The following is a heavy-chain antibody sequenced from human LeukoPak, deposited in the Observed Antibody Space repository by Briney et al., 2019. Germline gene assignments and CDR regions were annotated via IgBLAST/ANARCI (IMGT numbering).Heavy chain of an antibody. CDR3: ARDLIIWGASLLGAFDI. D-gene: IGHD3-16*01. V-gene: IGHV3-48*03. CDR1: GFTFSSYE. J-gene: IGHJ3*02. Sequence: PGGSLRLSCAASGFTFSSYEMNWVRQAPGKGLEWASYMSSSGSTIYYADSVKGRCTISSDNAKNSLYLQMNSLRAEDTAVYYCARDLIIWGASLLGAFDIWGQGTMVTVSS. CDR2: MSSSGSTI.